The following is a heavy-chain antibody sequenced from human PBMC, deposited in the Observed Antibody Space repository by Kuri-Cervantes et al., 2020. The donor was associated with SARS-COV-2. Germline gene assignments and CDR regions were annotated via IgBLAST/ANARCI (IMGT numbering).Heavy chain of an antibody. Sequence: SVKVSCKASGGTFNNYAISWVRQAPGQGLEWMGGIIPVFTTPTYVQKFHGRVTLSADESTSTDYMELGSLTSEDTAMYYCSLPQRYVDFWSGKTPFDNWGQGTLVTVSS. CDR3: SLPQRYVDFWSGKTPFDN. D-gene: IGHD3-3*01. CDR2: IIPVFTTP. CDR1: GGTFNNYA. J-gene: IGHJ4*02. V-gene: IGHV1-69*13.